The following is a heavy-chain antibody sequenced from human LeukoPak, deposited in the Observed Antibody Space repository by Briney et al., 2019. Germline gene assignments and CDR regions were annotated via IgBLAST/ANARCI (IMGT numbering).Heavy chain of an antibody. CDR2: TRDKANSYTT. V-gene: IGHV3-72*01. CDR1: GFTFSDHY. CDR3: ARVGPPRSDAFDI. Sequence: GGSLRLSCAASGFTFSDHYMDWVRQTPGKGLEWVGRTRDKANSYTTEYAPSVKGRFTISRDDSKNSLYLQMNSLKTEDTAVYYCARVGPPRSDAFDIWGQGTMVTVSS. J-gene: IGHJ3*02.